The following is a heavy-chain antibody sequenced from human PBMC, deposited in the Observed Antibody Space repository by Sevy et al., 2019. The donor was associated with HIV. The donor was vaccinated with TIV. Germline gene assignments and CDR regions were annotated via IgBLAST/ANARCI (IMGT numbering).Heavy chain of an antibody. J-gene: IGHJ6*03. D-gene: IGHD3-10*01. CDR2: IYYSGST. Sequence: SETLSLTCTVSGGSISSYYWSWIRQPPGKGLEWIGYIYYSGSTNYNPSLKSRVTISIDTSKNQFSLKLSSVTAADTAVYYCARGGRGFGELFGYYYYYMDVWGKGTTVTVSS. V-gene: IGHV4-59*01. CDR3: ARGGRGFGELFGYYYYYMDV. CDR1: GGSISSYY.